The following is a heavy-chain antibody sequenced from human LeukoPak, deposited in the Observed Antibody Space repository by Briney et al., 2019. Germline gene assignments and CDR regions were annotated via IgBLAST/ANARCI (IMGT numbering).Heavy chain of an antibody. D-gene: IGHD6-19*01. J-gene: IGHJ4*02. CDR1: GFIFDDYA. V-gene: IGHV3-9*01. Sequence: GGSLRLSCAVSGFIFDDYAMHWVRQGPGKGLEWVSGITWGRDNLAYAASVKGRFTISRDNAKNSLYLQMNSLRAEDTAVYYCARERSSGWYLGDREFDYWGQGALVTVSS. CDR3: ARERSSGWYLGDREFDY. CDR2: ITWGRDNL.